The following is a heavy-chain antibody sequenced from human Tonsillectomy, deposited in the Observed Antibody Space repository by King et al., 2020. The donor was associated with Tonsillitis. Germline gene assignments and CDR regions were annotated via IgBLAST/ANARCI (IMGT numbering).Heavy chain of an antibody. CDR2: IYSSGSRGGT. CDR3: ARRIVAAGYDAFDV. V-gene: IGHV4-4*02. J-gene: IGHJ3*01. CDR1: GGTISSNNW. Sequence: QLQESSPGLVKPSGTLSLTCAVSGGTISSNNWWSWLRQPPGKGLEWIGEIYSSGSRGGTSSNPSLKSRVIISLDKSKNQLSLKLSSVTAADTAVYYCARRIVAAGYDAFDVWGQGTMVTVSS. D-gene: IGHD6-13*01.